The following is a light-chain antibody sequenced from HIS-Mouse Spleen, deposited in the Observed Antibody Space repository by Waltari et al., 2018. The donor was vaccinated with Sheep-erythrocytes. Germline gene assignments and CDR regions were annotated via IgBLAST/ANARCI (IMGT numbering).Light chain of an antibody. CDR2: EDS. V-gene: IGLV3-10*01. Sequence: SYELTQPPSAPVSPGQTARTTCSGDALQKKYAYWYQQKSGQAPVLVIYEDSKRPSGIPERFSGSSSGTMATLTISGAQVEDEADYYCYSTDSSGNHRVFGTGTKVTVL. CDR3: YSTDSSGNHRV. CDR1: ALQKKY. J-gene: IGLJ1*01.